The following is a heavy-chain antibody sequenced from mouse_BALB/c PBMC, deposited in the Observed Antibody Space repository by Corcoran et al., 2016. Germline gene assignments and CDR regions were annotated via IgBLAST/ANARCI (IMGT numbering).Heavy chain of an antibody. CDR3: AREPDAMDY. CDR2: INTYTGEP. Sequence: QIQLVQSGPELKKPGETVKISCKASGYTFTHSGMNWVKQAPGKGFKWMGWINTYTGEPTYADDFKGRFAFSLETSASTAYLQINNLKNEDTATYFCAREPDAMDYWGQGTSVTVSS. CDR1: GYTFTHSG. J-gene: IGHJ4*01. V-gene: IGHV9-3-1*01.